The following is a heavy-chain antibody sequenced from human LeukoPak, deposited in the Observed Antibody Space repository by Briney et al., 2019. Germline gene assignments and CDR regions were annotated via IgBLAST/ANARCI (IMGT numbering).Heavy chain of an antibody. V-gene: IGHV3-53*01. CDR2: IYSGGST. CDR3: AKDLSSGTGRGFDY. J-gene: IGHJ4*02. Sequence: LTGGSLRLSCAASGFTVSSNYMSWVRQAPGKGLEWVSVIYSGGSTYYADSVKGRFTISRDNSKSTLYIQMNSLRAEDTALYYCAKDLSSGTGRGFDYWGQGTLVTVSS. D-gene: IGHD3/OR15-3a*01. CDR1: GFTVSSNY.